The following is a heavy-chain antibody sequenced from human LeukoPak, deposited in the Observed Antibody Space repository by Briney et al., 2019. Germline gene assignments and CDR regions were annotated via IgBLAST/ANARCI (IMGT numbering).Heavy chain of an antibody. Sequence: SETLSLTCTVSGGSISSYYWSWIRQPAGKGLEWIGRIYTSGSTNYNPSPKSRVTMSVDTSKNQFSLKLSSVTAADTAVYYCARGPGVPVRGYSGYVHFDYWGQGTLVTVSS. D-gene: IGHD5-12*01. CDR3: ARGPGVPVRGYSGYVHFDY. CDR1: GGSISSYY. CDR2: IYTSGST. V-gene: IGHV4-4*07. J-gene: IGHJ4*02.